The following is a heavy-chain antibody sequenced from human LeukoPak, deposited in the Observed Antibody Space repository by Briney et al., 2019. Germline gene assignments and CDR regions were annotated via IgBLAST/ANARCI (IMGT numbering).Heavy chain of an antibody. V-gene: IGHV3-48*03. Sequence: GGSLRLSCAASGFSFSNYEMNWVRQAPGKGLEWVSYISSSGSTIYYPDSVKGRFTISRDNAKNTLYLQMHSLRAEDTAVYSCARGWFGPDSCGQGTLVTVSS. J-gene: IGHJ5*01. CDR2: ISSSGSTI. CDR1: GFSFSNYE. D-gene: IGHD3-10*01. CDR3: ARGWFGPDS.